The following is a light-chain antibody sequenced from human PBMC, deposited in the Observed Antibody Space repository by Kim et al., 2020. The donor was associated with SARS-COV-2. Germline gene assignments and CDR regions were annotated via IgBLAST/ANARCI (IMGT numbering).Light chain of an antibody. CDR2: DVS. V-gene: IGLV2-14*03. J-gene: IGLJ1*01. Sequence: GQSITISCSGTSSYIGDYNYVSWYQQHPGKAPKVMVYDVSNRPSGVSNRFSGSKSGNTASLTISGLQAEDEADYYCSSYSGSSTYVFGTGTKVTVL. CDR1: SSYIGDYNY. CDR3: SSYSGSSTYV.